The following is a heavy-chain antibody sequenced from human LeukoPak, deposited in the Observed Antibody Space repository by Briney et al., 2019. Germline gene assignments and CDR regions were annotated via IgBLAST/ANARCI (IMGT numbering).Heavy chain of an antibody. J-gene: IGHJ2*01. CDR2: ISGGGENT. V-gene: IGHV3-23*01. CDR3: AKPRAMTTGVGRYFDL. Sequence: GGSLRLSCAASGFTFTSYAMSWIRQAPGEGLEWVSAISGGGENTYYADSVKGRFTISRDNSKNTLYLQMNSLRAEDTATYYCAKPRAMTTGVGRYFDLWGRGTLVTVSS. CDR1: GFTFTSYA. D-gene: IGHD1-1*01.